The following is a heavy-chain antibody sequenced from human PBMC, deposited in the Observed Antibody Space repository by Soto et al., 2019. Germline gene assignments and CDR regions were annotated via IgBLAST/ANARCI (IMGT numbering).Heavy chain of an antibody. CDR3: ARGPHVGISTS. CDR1: GFNVSRNY. V-gene: IGHV3-53*01. D-gene: IGHD2-2*01. Sequence: EVQLVESGGGLIQPGGSLRLSCAASGFNVSRNYMSWVRQAPGKGLEWLSVIYSGGSTYYAESVKGRFTISRDNSKNTLNLQMNALRVEDTAVYYCARGPHVGISTSWGQGTLVTVSS. CDR2: IYSGGST. J-gene: IGHJ4*02.